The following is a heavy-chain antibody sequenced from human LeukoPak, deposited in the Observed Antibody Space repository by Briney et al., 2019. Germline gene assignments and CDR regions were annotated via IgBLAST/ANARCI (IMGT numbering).Heavy chain of an antibody. J-gene: IGHJ5*02. CDR2: INPSGGST. Sequence: ASVEVSCKASGYTFTSYYMHWVRQAPGQGLEWMGIINPSGGSTSYAQKFQGRVTMTRDTSTSTVYMELSSLRPEDTAVYYCARDRGYGDSLGWFDPWGQGTLVTVSS. CDR1: GYTFTSYY. CDR3: ARDRGYGDSLGWFDP. V-gene: IGHV1-46*01. D-gene: IGHD4-17*01.